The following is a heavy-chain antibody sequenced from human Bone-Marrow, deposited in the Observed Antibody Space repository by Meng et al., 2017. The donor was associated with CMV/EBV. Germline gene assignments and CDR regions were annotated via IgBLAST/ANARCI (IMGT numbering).Heavy chain of an antibody. CDR3: ARDGDDFWSGYLDS. J-gene: IGHJ4*02. CDR2: ISSSSSTI. D-gene: IGHD3-3*01. Sequence: GESLKISCAGSGFTFSSHSMNWVRQAPGRGLEWISYISSSSSTIYDADSVKGRFTISRDNAENSLYLHMSSLRAEDTAVYYCARDGDDFWSGYLDSWGQGTLVTSPQ. CDR1: GFTFSSHS. V-gene: IGHV3-48*04.